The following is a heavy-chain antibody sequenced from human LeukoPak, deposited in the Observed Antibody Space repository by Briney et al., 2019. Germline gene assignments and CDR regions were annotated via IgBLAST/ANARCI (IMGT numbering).Heavy chain of an antibody. CDR3: ARDRGYNPDTFDI. CDR2: IGTYNGDT. CDR1: GYSFTSYG. D-gene: IGHD5-24*01. Sequence: ASVKLCCIASGYSFTSYGDTWVRVPPAQGLERMGCIGTYNGDTNYAQNLQGRVTMTTDTSTRTAYMELRSLRSDDTAVYYCARDRGYNPDTFDIWGQGTMVTVSS. V-gene: IGHV1-18*01. J-gene: IGHJ3*02.